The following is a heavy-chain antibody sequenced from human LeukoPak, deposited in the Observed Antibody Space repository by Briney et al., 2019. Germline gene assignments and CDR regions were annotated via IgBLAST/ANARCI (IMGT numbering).Heavy chain of an antibody. CDR1: RFTFSSYA. Sequence: TGGSLRLSCAASRFTFSSYAMSWVRQAPGKGLEWVSAISGGGAGTYYADSVKGRLTISRDNSKNTLYPQMYSLRAEDTAVYYCARLPAAINGYFDPWGQGTLVTVSS. V-gene: IGHV3-23*01. CDR2: ISGGGAGT. J-gene: IGHJ5*02. D-gene: IGHD2-2*01. CDR3: ARLPAAINGYFDP.